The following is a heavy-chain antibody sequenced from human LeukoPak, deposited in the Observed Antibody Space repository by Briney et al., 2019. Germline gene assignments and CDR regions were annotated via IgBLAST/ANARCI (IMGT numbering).Heavy chain of an antibody. V-gene: IGHV4-39*01. J-gene: IGHJ4*02. Sequence: PSETLSLTCTVSGGSISSGGYYWSWIRQPPGKGLEWIGSIYYSGSTYYNPSLKSRVTISVDTSKNQFSLKLSSVTAADTAVYYCARQKWELLDYWGQGTLVTVSS. CDR2: IYYSGST. CDR3: ARQKWELLDY. CDR1: GGSISSGGYY. D-gene: IGHD1-26*01.